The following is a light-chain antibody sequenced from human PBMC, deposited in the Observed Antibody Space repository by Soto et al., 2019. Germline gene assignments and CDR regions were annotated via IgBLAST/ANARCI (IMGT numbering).Light chain of an antibody. V-gene: IGLV2-14*01. CDR2: EVS. J-gene: IGLJ3*02. CDR3: QSYDNSLSGSWV. CDR1: RSDVGGYNY. Sequence: QSALTQPASVSGSPGQSITISCTGTRSDVGGYNYVSWYQQHPGKAPKLIIYEVSNRPSGISNRFSGSKSGNRAYLTISGLQAEDEAHYYCQSYDNSLSGSWVFGGGTKLTVL.